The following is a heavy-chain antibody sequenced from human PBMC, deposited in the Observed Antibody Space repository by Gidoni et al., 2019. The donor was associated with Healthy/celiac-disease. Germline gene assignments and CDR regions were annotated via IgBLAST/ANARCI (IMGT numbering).Heavy chain of an antibody. CDR1: GFTVSSNY. CDR3: ARHDTAMVCGYFDY. Sequence: EVQLVESGGGLVQPGGSLRLSCAASGFTVSSNYMRWVRQAPGKGLECVSVIYSGGSTYYADSVKGRFTISRDNSKNTLYLPMNSLRAEDTAVYYCARHDTAMVCGYFDYWGQGTLVTVSS. CDR2: IYSGGST. J-gene: IGHJ4*02. D-gene: IGHD5-18*01. V-gene: IGHV3-66*04.